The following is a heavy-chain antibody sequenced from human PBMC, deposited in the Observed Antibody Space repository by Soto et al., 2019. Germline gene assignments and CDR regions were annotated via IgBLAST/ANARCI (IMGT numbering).Heavy chain of an antibody. CDR2: ISYDGSNK. J-gene: IGHJ4*02. V-gene: IGHV3-30*18. CDR3: AKDNYYDSTRHFDY. Sequence: QVQLVESGGGVVQPGRSLRLSCAASGFTFSSYGMHWVRQAPGKGLEWVAVISYDGSNKYYADSVKGRFTISRDNSKNTLYLQMNSLRAEDTAVYYCAKDNYYDSTRHFDYWGQGTLVTVSS. D-gene: IGHD3-22*01. CDR1: GFTFSSYG.